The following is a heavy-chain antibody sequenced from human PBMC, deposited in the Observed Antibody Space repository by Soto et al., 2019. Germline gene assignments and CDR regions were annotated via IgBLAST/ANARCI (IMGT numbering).Heavy chain of an antibody. CDR1: GFTLTTYW. J-gene: IGHJ4*02. CDR3: ARENSVQAWLHHFDH. V-gene: IGHV3-7*01. Sequence: GGSLRLSCAASGFTLTTYWMSWVRQAPGKGLEWVANIKPDGSEKYYVDSVKGRFTISRDNAKNSLSLQMNNLRAEDTAVYYCARENSVQAWLHHFDHWGLGTLVT. D-gene: IGHD5-18*01. CDR2: IKPDGSEK.